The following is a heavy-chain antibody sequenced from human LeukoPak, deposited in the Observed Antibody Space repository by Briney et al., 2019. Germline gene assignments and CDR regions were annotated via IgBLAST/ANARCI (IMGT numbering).Heavy chain of an antibody. Sequence: GGSLRLSCAASGFTFSSYGMHWVRQAPGKGLEWVAVISYDGSNKYYADSVKGRFTISRDNPKNTLYLQMNSLRAEDTAVYYCARENYDFWSGPIDYWGQGTLVTVSS. CDR3: ARENYDFWSGPIDY. D-gene: IGHD3-3*01. J-gene: IGHJ4*02. V-gene: IGHV3-30*03. CDR2: ISYDGSNK. CDR1: GFTFSSYG.